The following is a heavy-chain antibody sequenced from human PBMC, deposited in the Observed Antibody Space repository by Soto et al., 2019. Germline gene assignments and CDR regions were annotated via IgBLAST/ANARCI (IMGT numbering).Heavy chain of an antibody. CDR1: GGSISKFY. CDR3: VRDGSKSLRDWFDS. J-gene: IGHJ5*01. Sequence: SETLSLTCNVSGGSISKFYWAWIRKTAGNGLEWMGRVYATGTTDYNPSLRSRVAMSVDISKKTFSLRLRSVTDADSGVYYCVRDGSKSLRDWFDSWGQGILVTVSS. V-gene: IGHV4-4*07. CDR2: VYATGTT.